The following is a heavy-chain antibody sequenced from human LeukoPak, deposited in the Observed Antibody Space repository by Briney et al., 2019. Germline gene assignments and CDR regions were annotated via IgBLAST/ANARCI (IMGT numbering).Heavy chain of an antibody. CDR1: GFTFSSYG. D-gene: IGHD6-19*01. J-gene: IGHJ4*02. V-gene: IGHV3-30*18. Sequence: GGSLRLSCAASGFTFSSYGMHWVRQAPGKGLEWVAVISYDGSNKYYADSVKGRFTISRDNSKNTLYLQMNSLRAEDTAVYYCAKELRPSSGWYRGFFDYWGQGTLVTVSS. CDR3: AKELRPSSGWYRGFFDY. CDR2: ISYDGSNK.